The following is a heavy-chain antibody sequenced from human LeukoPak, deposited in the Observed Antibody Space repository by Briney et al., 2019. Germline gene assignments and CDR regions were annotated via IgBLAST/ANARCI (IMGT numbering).Heavy chain of an antibody. J-gene: IGHJ5*02. Sequence: ASVKVSCKASGGTFISYAISWVRQAAGQGLGWRGGIIPIFGTANYAHKFQGRVTITTDESTSTAYMELSSLRSEDTAVYYCARGANGLITMVRGVTYNWFDHWGQGTLVTVSS. CDR2: IIPIFGTA. D-gene: IGHD3-10*01. CDR1: GGTFISYA. V-gene: IGHV1-69*05. CDR3: ARGANGLITMVRGVTYNWFDH.